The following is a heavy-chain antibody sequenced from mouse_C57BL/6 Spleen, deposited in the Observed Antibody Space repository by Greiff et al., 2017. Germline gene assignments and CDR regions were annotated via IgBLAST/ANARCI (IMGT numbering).Heavy chain of an antibody. Sequence: EVQGVESGAELVKPGASVKLSCTASGFNIKDYSMHWVKQRTEQGLEWIGRIDPEDGETKYAPNFQGKATITADTSSNTAYLQLRRLTSEATSVYYCARLYYDYDDGFAYWGQGTLVTVSA. CDR1: GFNIKDYS. D-gene: IGHD2-4*01. CDR3: ARLYYDYDDGFAY. V-gene: IGHV14-2*01. CDR2: IDPEDGET. J-gene: IGHJ3*01.